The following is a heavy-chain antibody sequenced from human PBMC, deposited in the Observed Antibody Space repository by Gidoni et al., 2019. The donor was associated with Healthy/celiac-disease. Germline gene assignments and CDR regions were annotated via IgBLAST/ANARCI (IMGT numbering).Heavy chain of an antibody. J-gene: IGHJ3*02. CDR2: ISGSGGST. CDR3: AKDSSSGAFDI. V-gene: IGHV3-23*01. Sequence: EVQLLESGGGLVQPGGSLRAPCAASGFTFSSSAMSWVRQAPGKGLGGVSAISGSGGSTSYADSVKGRFTISRDNSKTTLYLQLNSLRAEDTAVYYCAKDSSSGAFDIWGQGTMVTVSS. CDR1: GFTFSSSA. D-gene: IGHD6-6*01.